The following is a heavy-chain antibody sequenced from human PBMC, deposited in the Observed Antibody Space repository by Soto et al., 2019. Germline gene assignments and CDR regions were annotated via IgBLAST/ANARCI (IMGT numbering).Heavy chain of an antibody. Sequence: SETLSLTCTVSGGSVSSGSYYWSWIRQPPGKGLEWIGYIYYSGSTNYNPSLKSRVTISVDTSKNQFSLKLSSVTAADTAVYYCARTLPASIAARPNWFDPWGQGTLVTVSS. D-gene: IGHD6-6*01. CDR2: IYYSGST. J-gene: IGHJ5*02. CDR1: GGSVSSGSYY. CDR3: ARTLPASIAARPNWFDP. V-gene: IGHV4-61*01.